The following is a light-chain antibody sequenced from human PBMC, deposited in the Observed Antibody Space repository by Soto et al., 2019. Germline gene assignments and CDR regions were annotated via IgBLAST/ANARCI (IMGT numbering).Light chain of an antibody. Sequence: EIVLTQSPGTLSLSPGERATLSCRASQSVSSSYLGWYQQKPGQAPRLLIYGASGRATGIPARFSGSGSGTDFTLTISRLEPEDFAMYYCQHYGGSPSFTFGPGTKVDIK. CDR2: GAS. J-gene: IGKJ3*01. CDR1: QSVSSSY. CDR3: QHYGGSPSFT. V-gene: IGKV3-20*01.